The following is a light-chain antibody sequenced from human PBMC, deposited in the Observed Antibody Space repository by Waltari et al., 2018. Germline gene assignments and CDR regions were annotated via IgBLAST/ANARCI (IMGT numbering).Light chain of an antibody. CDR3: QQYDSYSRT. J-gene: IGKJ2*01. CDR1: QSIGSW. V-gene: IGKV1-5*03. Sequence: DIQMTQSPSTLSASVGDRVTITCRASQSIGSWLAWYQQKPGKAPKLLIYKASSLESGVPSRFSGSGYGTEFTLTIGSLQPDDFATYFCQQYDSYSRTCGQGTKLDIK. CDR2: KAS.